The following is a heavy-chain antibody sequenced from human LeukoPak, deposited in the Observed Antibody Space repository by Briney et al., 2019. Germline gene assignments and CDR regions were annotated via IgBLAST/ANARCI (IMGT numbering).Heavy chain of an antibody. CDR1: GGTFSSYA. J-gene: IGHJ3*02. CDR3: ARELSYSSSSHVAFDI. V-gene: IGHV1-69*04. CDR2: IIPILGIA. D-gene: IGHD6-13*01. Sequence: SVKVSCKASGGTFSSYAISWVRQAPGQGLEWMGRIIPILGIANYAQKFQGRVTITADKSTSTAYMELSSLRSEDTAVYYCARELSYSSSSHVAFDIWGQGTMVTVSS.